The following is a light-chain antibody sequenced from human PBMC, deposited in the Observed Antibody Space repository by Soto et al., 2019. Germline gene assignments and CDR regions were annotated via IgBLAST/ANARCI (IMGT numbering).Light chain of an antibody. CDR3: QQYNNWPRT. CDR1: QSVRSH. Sequence: EIVLTQSPGTLSLSPVETATLSCRASQSVRSHLAWYQQKPGQAPRLLIYGASTRATGIPARFSGSGSGTEFTLTISSLQSEDFAVYYCQQYNNWPRTFGQGTKVDIK. CDR2: GAS. V-gene: IGKV3-15*01. J-gene: IGKJ1*01.